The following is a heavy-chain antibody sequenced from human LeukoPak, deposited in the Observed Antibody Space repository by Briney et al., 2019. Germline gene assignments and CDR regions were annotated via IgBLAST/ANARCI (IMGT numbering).Heavy chain of an antibody. CDR1: GFTFSSYW. D-gene: IGHD5-12*01. CDR2: IKQDGSEK. V-gene: IGHV3-7*01. CDR3: ARVGYSGYGGFYFVC. Sequence: PGGSLRLSCAASGFTFSSYWMSWVRQAPGKGLEWVANIKQDGSEKYYVDSVKGRFTISRDNAKNSLYLQMNSLRAEDTAVYYCARVGYSGYGGFYFVCWGQGTLVTGSS. J-gene: IGHJ4*02.